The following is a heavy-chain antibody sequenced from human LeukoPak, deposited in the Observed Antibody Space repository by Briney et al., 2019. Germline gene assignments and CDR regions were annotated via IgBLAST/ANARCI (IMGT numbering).Heavy chain of an antibody. CDR3: AREFEGQEAGAYGSGSYDVFDI. J-gene: IGHJ3*02. Sequence: PGGSLRLSCAASGFTFSNYWMHWVRRAPGKGLVWVSRITSDASNTSYADSVKGRFTISRDNAKNTLYLRMNSLRAEDTAVYYCAREFEGQEAGAYGSGSYDVFDIWGQGTMVTVSS. CDR1: GFTFSNYW. D-gene: IGHD3-10*01. CDR2: ITSDASNT. V-gene: IGHV3-74*01.